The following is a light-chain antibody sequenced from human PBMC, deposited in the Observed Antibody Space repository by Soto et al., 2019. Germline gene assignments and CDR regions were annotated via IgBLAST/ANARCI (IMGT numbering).Light chain of an antibody. J-gene: IGKJ4*02. CDR1: QSINNN. CDR3: QHYSSIPCT. V-gene: IGKV3-15*01. Sequence: EIVMTQSPATLSVSPGERATLSCRASQSINNNLAWYQQKPGQPPRLIIYGPSTRATGIPTRFSGSGSGAEFTLTISRLEAEDFAVYYCQHYSSIPCTFGGGTKVDIK. CDR2: GPS.